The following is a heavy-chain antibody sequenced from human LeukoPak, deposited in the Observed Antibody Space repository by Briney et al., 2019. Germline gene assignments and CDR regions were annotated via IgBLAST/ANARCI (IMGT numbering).Heavy chain of an antibody. D-gene: IGHD5-18*01. CDR1: GFTFDDYV. Sequence: GGSLRLSCAASGFTFDDYVMHWVRQAPGKGLEWVSGISWNSGSIGYADSVKGRFTISRDNAKNSLYLQMNSLRAEDTAVYYCARADWDTAMIDYWGQGTLVTVSS. V-gene: IGHV3-9*01. CDR2: ISWNSGSI. CDR3: ARADWDTAMIDY. J-gene: IGHJ4*02.